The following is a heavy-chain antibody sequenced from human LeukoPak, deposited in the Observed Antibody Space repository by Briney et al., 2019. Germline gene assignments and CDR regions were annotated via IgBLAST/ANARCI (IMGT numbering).Heavy chain of an antibody. CDR2: ISGSGGST. CDR1: GFTFSSYA. V-gene: IGHV3-23*01. J-gene: IGHJ4*02. D-gene: IGHD6-13*01. Sequence: GGSLRLSCAASGFTFSSYAMSWVRQAPGKGLEWVSGISGSGGSTYYADSVKGRFTISRDNSKNTLDLQMNSLRAEDTAVYYCAKDLQYSSSWYDGYIDYWGQGTLVTVSA. CDR3: AKDLQYSSSWYDGYIDY.